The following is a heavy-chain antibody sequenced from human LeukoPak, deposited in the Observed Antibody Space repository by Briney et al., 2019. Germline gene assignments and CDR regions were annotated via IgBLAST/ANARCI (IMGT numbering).Heavy chain of an antibody. J-gene: IGHJ4*02. CDR2: IYYSGST. Sequence: SETLSLTCSVSGASISTSAYYWGWIRQPPGKGLEWIGSIYYSGSTYYNASLNSRVTISIDTSKNLFSLKLSSVTAADTAVYYCADVYSGSWGQGTLVTVSS. CDR1: GASISTSAYY. V-gene: IGHV4-39*01. CDR3: ADVYSGS. D-gene: IGHD1-26*01.